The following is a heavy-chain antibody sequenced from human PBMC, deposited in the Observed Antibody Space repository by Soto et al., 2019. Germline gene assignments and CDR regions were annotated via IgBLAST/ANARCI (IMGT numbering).Heavy chain of an antibody. J-gene: IGHJ4*02. D-gene: IGHD6-13*01. Sequence: GGSLRLSCAASGFTFSSYAMSWVRQAPGKGLEWVSGISGSGGITYYADSVRGRFTISRDNSKDTLYLQMSSLRAEDTAVYYCAKRIIAAGPLDYWGQGTLVTVSS. CDR3: AKRIIAAGPLDY. V-gene: IGHV3-23*01. CDR1: GFTFSSYA. CDR2: ISGSGGIT.